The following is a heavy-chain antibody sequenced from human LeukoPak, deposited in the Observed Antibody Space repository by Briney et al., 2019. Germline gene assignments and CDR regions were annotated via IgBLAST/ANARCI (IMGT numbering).Heavy chain of an antibody. D-gene: IGHD6-19*01. CDR2: INPSGGST. Sequence: GASVKVSCKASGYTFTSYYMHWVRQAPGQGLKWMGIINPSGGSTSYAQRFQGRVTMTRDTSTSTVYMELSSLRSEDTAVYYCARGRRSGYSSGWLDWFDPWGQGILVTVSS. J-gene: IGHJ5*02. V-gene: IGHV1-46*01. CDR1: GYTFTSYY. CDR3: ARGRRSGYSSGWLDWFDP.